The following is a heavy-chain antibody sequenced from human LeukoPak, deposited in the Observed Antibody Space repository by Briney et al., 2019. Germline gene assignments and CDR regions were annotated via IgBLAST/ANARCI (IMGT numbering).Heavy chain of an antibody. CDR3: AREFRMAADY. CDR1: GFTFNTYT. Sequence: GGSLRLSCAASGFTFNTYTMNWVRQAPGKGLEWVSYISGSSGIIDYADSVKGRFTISRDNAKNSLYLQMNSLRAEDTAVYYCAREFRMAADYWGQGTLVTVSS. J-gene: IGHJ4*02. CDR2: ISGSSGII. V-gene: IGHV3-48*04. D-gene: IGHD5-24*01.